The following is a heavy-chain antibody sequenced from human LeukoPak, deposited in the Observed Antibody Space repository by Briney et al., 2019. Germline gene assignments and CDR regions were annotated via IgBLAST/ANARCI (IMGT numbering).Heavy chain of an antibody. Sequence: EASVKVSCKASGGTFSSYAISWVRQAPGQGLEWMGGIIPIFGTANYAQKLQGRVTMTTDTSTSTAYMELRSLRSDDTAVYYCARGALVRTPTPYYYDYWGQGTLVTVSS. CDR2: IIPIFGTA. D-gene: IGHD3-10*01. CDR1: GGTFSSYA. J-gene: IGHJ4*02. V-gene: IGHV1-69*05. CDR3: ARGALVRTPTPYYYDY.